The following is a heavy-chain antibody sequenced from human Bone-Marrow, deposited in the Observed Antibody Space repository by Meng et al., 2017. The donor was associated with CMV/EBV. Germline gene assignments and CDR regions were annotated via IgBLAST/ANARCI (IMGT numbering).Heavy chain of an antibody. CDR3: AKDPLYCSSTSCFSPYYYYGMDV. D-gene: IGHD2-2*01. V-gene: IGHV3-23*01. Sequence: GGSLRLSCAASGFTFSSYAMSWVRQAPGKGLEWVSAISGSGGSTYYADSVKGRFTISRDNSKNTLYPQMNSLRAEDTAVYYCAKDPLYCSSTSCFSPYYYYGMDVWGQGTTVT. CDR1: GFTFSSYA. J-gene: IGHJ6*02. CDR2: ISGSGGST.